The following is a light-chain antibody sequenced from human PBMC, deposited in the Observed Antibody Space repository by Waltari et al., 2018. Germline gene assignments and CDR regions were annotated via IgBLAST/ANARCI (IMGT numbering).Light chain of an antibody. CDR3: QERSNWPGGS. V-gene: IGKV3-11*01. CDR2: DAS. Sequence: EIVLTQSAASPPLPPGESASLSCRASQSVSTYLAWYQQRPGQAPRLLIYDASTRATGIPARFVGSGSGTDFTLTITRLEPEDFAVYYCQERSNWPGGSFGGGTKVETK. CDR1: QSVSTY. J-gene: IGKJ4*01.